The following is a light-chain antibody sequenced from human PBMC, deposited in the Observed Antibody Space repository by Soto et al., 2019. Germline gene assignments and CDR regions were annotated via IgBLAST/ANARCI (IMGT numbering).Light chain of an antibody. CDR1: QSVSSY. CDR2: DAS. J-gene: IGKJ4*01. Sequence: EIVLTQSPATLSLSRGERATLSCRASQSVSSYLAWYQQKPGQAPRLLIYDASNRATGIPARFSGSGSGTDFTLTISRLEPEDFAVYYCQQYGRSPSTFGGGTKVDNK. CDR3: QQYGRSPST. V-gene: IGKV3-20*01.